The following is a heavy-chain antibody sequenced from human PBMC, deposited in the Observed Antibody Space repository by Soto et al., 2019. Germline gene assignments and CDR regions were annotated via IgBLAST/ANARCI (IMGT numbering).Heavy chain of an antibody. D-gene: IGHD5-12*01. V-gene: IGHV3-23*01. Sequence: PGGSLRLSCAASGFTFSSYAMNWVRQAPGKGLEWVSVISWSGHRTYYSDSVRGRFTISRDNSKNTVYLQMNSLRAEDTAVYYCTKEFDIVLLISDYWGQGTLVTVSS. CDR2: ISWSGHRT. CDR3: TKEFDIVLLISDY. CDR1: GFTFSSYA. J-gene: IGHJ4*02.